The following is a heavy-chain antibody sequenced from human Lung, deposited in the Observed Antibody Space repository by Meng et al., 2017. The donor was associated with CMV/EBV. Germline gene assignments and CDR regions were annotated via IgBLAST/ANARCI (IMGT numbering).Heavy chain of an antibody. D-gene: IGHD3-3*01. CDR2: IYYSGST. CDR3: ASKNYDFWSGYWWGNIDY. V-gene: IGHV4-39*07. CDR1: AGSISSCSYY. J-gene: IGHJ4*02. Sequence: SETLSLXCTVSAGSISSCSYYWGWIRQPPGKGLEWIGSIYYSGSTYYNPSIKSRVTISVDTYKNQFSLKLSYVTAEDTGGYYCASKNYDFWSGYWWGNIDYXGPGXLVTVSS.